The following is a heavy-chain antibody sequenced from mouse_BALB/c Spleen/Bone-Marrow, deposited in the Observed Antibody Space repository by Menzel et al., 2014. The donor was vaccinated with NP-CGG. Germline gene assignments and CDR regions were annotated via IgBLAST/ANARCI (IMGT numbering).Heavy chain of an antibody. CDR1: GFSLSRYS. D-gene: IGHD2-14*01. CDR2: IWGGGST. Sequence: VKLVESGPGLVAPSQSLSITCTVSGFSLSRYSVHWVRQPPGKGLEWLGMIWGGGSTDYNSALKSRLSISKDNSKSQVSLKMNSLQTDDTAMYYCAREYRYDGEDYFDYWGQGTTLTVSS. V-gene: IGHV2-6-4*01. J-gene: IGHJ2*01. CDR3: AREYRYDGEDYFDY.